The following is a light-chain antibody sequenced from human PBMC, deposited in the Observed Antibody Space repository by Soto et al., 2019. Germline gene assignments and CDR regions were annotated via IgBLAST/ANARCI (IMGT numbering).Light chain of an antibody. J-gene: IGLJ3*02. Sequence: QSVLTQPASVSGSPRQSITISCTGTSSDVGGYNYVSWFQHHPGKAPKLLIYEVSNRPSGVSNRFSGSKSGNTASLTISGLPPEDGGDYYCHLYSSSSPPGVFRGGTKLTVL. CDR3: HLYSSSSPPGV. CDR1: SSDVGGYNY. V-gene: IGLV2-14*01. CDR2: EVS.